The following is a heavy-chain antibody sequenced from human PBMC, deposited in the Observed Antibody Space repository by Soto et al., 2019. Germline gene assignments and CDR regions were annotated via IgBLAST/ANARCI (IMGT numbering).Heavy chain of an antibody. D-gene: IGHD3-22*01. CDR1: GYTFTGPY. CDR3: ARDFRTDSHGVDV. V-gene: IGHV1-2*02. CDR2: INPNSGGT. J-gene: IGHJ6*02. Sequence: ASVKVSCKAPGYTFTGPYIHWVRQAPGQGLEWMGWINPNSGGTNFAQKFQGRVTMTRDTSISTVYMELNSLRSDDTGVYYCARDFRTDSHGVDVWGQGTAVTVS.